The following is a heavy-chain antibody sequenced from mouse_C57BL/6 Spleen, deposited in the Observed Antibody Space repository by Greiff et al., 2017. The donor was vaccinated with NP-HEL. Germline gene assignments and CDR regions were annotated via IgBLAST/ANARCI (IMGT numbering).Heavy chain of an antibody. J-gene: IGHJ4*01. CDR3: TREGRSTMNTRAMDY. Sequence: DVKLVESGEGLVKPGGSLKLSCAASGFTFSSYAMSWVRQTPEKRLEWVAYISSGGDYIYYADTVKGRFTISRDNARNTLYLQMSSLKSEDTAMYYCTREGRSTMNTRAMDYWGKRTSVTVSS. CDR1: GFTFSSYA. D-gene: IGHD2-4*01. CDR2: ISSGGDYI. V-gene: IGHV5-9-1*02.